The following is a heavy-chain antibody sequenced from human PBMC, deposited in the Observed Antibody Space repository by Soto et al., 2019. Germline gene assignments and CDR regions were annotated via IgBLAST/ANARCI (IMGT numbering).Heavy chain of an antibody. Sequence: GGSLRLSCAASGFTFSSYAMSWVRQAPGKGLEWVSAISGCGGSTYYADSVKGRFTISRDKSKNTLDLQMNSLRAEDTAVYYCAEADYGDYYDYWGQGTLVTVSS. V-gene: IGHV3-23*01. D-gene: IGHD4-17*01. CDR3: AEADYGDYYDY. CDR1: GFTFSSYA. J-gene: IGHJ4*02. CDR2: ISGCGGST.